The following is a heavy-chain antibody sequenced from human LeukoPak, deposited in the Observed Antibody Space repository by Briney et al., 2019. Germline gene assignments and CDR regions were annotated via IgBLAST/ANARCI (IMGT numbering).Heavy chain of an antibody. CDR3: ATIAPPYGSGSYVDY. V-gene: IGHV1-24*01. CDR2: FDPEDGET. J-gene: IGHJ4*02. CDR1: GYTLTELS. D-gene: IGHD3-10*01. Sequence: ASVKVSCKVSGYTLTELSMHWVRQAPGKGLEWMGGFDPEDGETIYAQKFQGRVTMTEDTSTDTAYMELSSLRSGDTAVYYCATIAPPYGSGSYVDYWGQGTLVTVSS.